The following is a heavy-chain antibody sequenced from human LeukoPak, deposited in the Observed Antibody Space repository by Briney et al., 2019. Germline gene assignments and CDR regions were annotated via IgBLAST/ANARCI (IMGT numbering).Heavy chain of an antibody. D-gene: IGHD6-6*01. CDR3: ASSMGIATRPYYFDY. J-gene: IGHJ4*02. V-gene: IGHV3-23*01. CDR2: ISDIGGYA. CDR1: GFTFSSYA. Sequence: GGSLRLSCAASGFTFSSYAMSWVRQAPGKGLEWVSTISDIGGYANFADPVKGRFTISRDNSKNTLYLQMNVLRAEDTAVYYCASSMGIATRPYYFDYWGQGTLVTVSS.